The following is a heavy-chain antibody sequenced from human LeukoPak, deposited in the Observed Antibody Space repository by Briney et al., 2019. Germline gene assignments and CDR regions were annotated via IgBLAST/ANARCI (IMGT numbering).Heavy chain of an antibody. Sequence: GGSLRLSCAASGFTFSSYAMSWVRQAPGKGLEWVSVIYSGGSTYYADSVKGRFTISRDNSKNTLYLQMNSLRAEDTAVYYCATLGNWYFDYWGQGTLVTVSS. J-gene: IGHJ4*02. D-gene: IGHD1-26*01. V-gene: IGHV3-53*01. CDR3: ATLGNWYFDY. CDR2: IYSGGST. CDR1: GFTFSSYA.